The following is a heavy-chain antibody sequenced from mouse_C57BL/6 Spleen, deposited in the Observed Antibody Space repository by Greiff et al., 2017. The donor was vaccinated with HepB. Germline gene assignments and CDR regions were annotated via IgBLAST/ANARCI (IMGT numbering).Heavy chain of an antibody. D-gene: IGHD1-1*01. CDR2: INPNNGGT. Sequence: VQLLQSGPELVKPGASVKIPCKASGYTFTDYNMDWVKQSHGKSLEWIGDINPNNGGTIYNQKFKGKATLTVDKSSSTAYMELRSLTSEDTAVYYCARSDYYGSSYGFAYWGQGTLVTVSA. CDR3: ARSDYYGSSYGFAY. V-gene: IGHV1-18*01. CDR1: GYTFTDYN. J-gene: IGHJ3*01.